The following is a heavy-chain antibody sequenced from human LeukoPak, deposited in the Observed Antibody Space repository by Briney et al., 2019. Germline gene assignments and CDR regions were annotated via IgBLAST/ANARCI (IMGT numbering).Heavy chain of an antibody. V-gene: IGHV1-24*01. CDR3: ATGSGFFGYYYYYMDV. Sequence: ASVKVSCKVSGYTLTELSMHWVRQAPGKRLEWMGVSDTEDGETIYAQKFQGRVTMTEDTSTDTAYMEVSSLTSEDTAVYYCATGSGFFGYYYYYMDVWGKGTTVTVSS. J-gene: IGHJ6*03. D-gene: IGHD3-10*01. CDR2: SDTEDGET. CDR1: GYTLTELS.